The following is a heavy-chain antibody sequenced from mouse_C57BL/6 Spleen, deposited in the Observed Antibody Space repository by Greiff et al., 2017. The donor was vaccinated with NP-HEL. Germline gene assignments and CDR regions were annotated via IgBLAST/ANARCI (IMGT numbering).Heavy chain of an antibody. V-gene: IGHV1-42*01. CDR1: GYSFTGYY. CDR2: INPSTGGT. CDR3: ARGDEAMDY. J-gene: IGHJ4*01. Sequence: EVQLQQSGPELVKPGASVKISCKASGYSFTGYYMNWVKQSPEKSLEWIGEINPSTGGTTYNQKFKAKATLTVDKSSSTAYMQLKSLTSEDSAVYYCARGDEAMDYWGQGTSVTVSS.